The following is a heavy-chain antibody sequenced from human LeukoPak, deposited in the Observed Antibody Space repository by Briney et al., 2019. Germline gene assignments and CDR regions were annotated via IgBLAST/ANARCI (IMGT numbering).Heavy chain of an antibody. CDR1: GGSFSGYY. J-gene: IGHJ4*02. D-gene: IGHD3-3*01. Sequence: SETLSLTCAVYGGSFSGYYWSWIRQPPGKGLEWIGEINHSGSTNYNPSLKSRVTISLDTSKSQFSLKVRYVTAAATAVYYCARGLNDSWTGENYWGQGTLVTVSS. CDR3: ARGLNDSWTGENY. V-gene: IGHV4-34*01. CDR2: INHSGST.